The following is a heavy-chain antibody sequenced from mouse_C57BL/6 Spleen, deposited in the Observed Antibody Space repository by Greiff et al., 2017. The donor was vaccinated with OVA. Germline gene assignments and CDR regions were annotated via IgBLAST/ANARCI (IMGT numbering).Heavy chain of an antibody. Sequence: EVKLMESGPGLVKPSQSLSLTCSVTGYSITSGYYWNWIRQFPGNKLEWMGYISYDGSNNYNPSLKNRISITRDTYKNQFFLKLNSVTTDATATYYCARQLMSSGFAYWGQVTLVTVSA. V-gene: IGHV3-6*01. D-gene: IGHD3-2*02. J-gene: IGHJ3*01. CDR2: ISYDGSN. CDR3: ARQLMSSGFAY. CDR1: GYSITSGYY.